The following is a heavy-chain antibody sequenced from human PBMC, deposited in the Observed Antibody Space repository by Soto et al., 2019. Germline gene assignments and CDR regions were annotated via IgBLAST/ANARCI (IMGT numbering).Heavy chain of an antibody. CDR2: IYSGGST. CDR3: ARESLYSSGWNYYYGMDV. CDR1: GFTFSTSP. V-gene: IGHV3-66*01. J-gene: IGHJ6*02. D-gene: IGHD6-19*01. Sequence: GGSLRLSCAASGFTFSTSPMSWVRQAPGKGLEWVSGIYSGGSTYYADSVKGRFTISRDNSKNTLYLQMNSLRAEDTAVYYCARESLYSSGWNYYYGMDVWGQGTTVTVSS.